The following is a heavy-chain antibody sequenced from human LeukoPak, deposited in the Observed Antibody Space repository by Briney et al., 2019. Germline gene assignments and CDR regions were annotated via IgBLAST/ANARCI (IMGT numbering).Heavy chain of an antibody. D-gene: IGHD6-19*01. Sequence: PGGSLRLSCAASGFTFSSYSMNWVRQAPGKGLESVSSISSSSSYIYYADSVKGRFTISRDNAKNSLYLQMNSLRAEDTAVYYCASPPGIAVAGSADWGQGTLVTVSS. J-gene: IGHJ4*02. CDR2: ISSSSSYI. CDR1: GFTFSSYS. CDR3: ASPPGIAVAGSAD. V-gene: IGHV3-21*01.